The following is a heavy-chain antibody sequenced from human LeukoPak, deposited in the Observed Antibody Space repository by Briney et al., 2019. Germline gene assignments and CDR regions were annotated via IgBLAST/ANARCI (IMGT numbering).Heavy chain of an antibody. CDR1: GYSFTSYW. CDR2: IYPGDSDT. CDR3: AXXGSYXFWSGYWDFDY. Sequence: GESLQISCKGSGYSFTSYWIGWVRQLPGKGLGWMGIIYPGDSDTRYSPYFQGQVTISADKSISTAYLQWSSPKAADTALYYCAXXGSYXFWSGYWDFDYWGQGTLVTVSS. J-gene: IGHJ4*02. D-gene: IGHD3-3*01. V-gene: IGHV5-51*01.